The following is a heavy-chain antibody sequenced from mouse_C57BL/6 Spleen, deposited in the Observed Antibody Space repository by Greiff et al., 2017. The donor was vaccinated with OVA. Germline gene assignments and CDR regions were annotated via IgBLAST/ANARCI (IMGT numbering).Heavy chain of an antibody. V-gene: IGHV1-64*01. CDR2: IHPNSGST. CDR3: AKEETIYDGYYGY. Sequence: VKLQQPGAELVQPGASVTLSCKASGYTFTSYWMHWVKQRPGQGLEWIGMIHPNSGSTNYNEKFKSKATLTVDKSSSTAYMQLSRLTSEDSAVYYCAKEETIYDGYYGYWGQGTTLTVSS. J-gene: IGHJ2*01. CDR1: GYTFTSYW. D-gene: IGHD2-3*01.